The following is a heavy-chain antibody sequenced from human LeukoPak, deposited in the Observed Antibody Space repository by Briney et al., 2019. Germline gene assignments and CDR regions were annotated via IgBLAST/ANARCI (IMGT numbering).Heavy chain of an antibody. CDR1: GFTFSSYS. CDR3: ARGDWLGHIREIEY. J-gene: IGHJ4*02. CDR2: ISSSSSYI. Sequence: GGSLRLSCAASGFTFSSYSMNWVRQAPGKGLEWVSSISSSSSYIYYADSVKGRFTISRDNAKNSLYLQMNSLRAEDTAVYYCARGDWLGHIREIEYWGQGTLVTVSS. V-gene: IGHV3-21*01. D-gene: IGHD3-9*01.